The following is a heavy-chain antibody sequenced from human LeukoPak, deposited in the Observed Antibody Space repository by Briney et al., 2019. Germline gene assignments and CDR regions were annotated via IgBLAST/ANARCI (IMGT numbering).Heavy chain of an antibody. V-gene: IGHV4-59*08. CDR3: ASLTTVTQGYFDS. J-gene: IGHJ4*02. CDR2: IYYSGST. Sequence: SETLSLTCTVSGGSISSYYWSWIRQPPGKGLEWIGYIYYSGSTNYNPSLKSRLTISVDTSKNPFSLKLSSVTATDTAVYYCASLTTVTQGYFDSWGQGTLVTVSS. D-gene: IGHD4-17*01. CDR1: GGSISSYY.